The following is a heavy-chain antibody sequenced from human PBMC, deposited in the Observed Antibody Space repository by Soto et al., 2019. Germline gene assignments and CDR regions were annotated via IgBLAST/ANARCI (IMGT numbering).Heavy chain of an antibody. Sequence: GGSLRLSCAASGFTFSSYGMRWVRQAPXXXLEWVAVISYDGSNKYYADSVXXRXXXXXXXXXXXLYLQMNSLRAEDTAVYYCAKPQTTYSSGWSDAFDIWGQGTMVTVSS. J-gene: IGHJ3*02. CDR2: ISYDGSNK. CDR1: GFTFSSYG. D-gene: IGHD6-19*01. V-gene: IGHV3-30*18. CDR3: AKPQTTYSSGWSDAFDI.